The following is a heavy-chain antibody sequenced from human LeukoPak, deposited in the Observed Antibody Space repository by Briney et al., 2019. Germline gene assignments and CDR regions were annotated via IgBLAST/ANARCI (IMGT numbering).Heavy chain of an antibody. CDR1: GGSISSSSYY. D-gene: IGHD3-10*01. CDR3: ARGRGKITMVRGSLLWGSFDGMDV. V-gene: IGHV4-39*01. Sequence: SETLSLTCTVSGGSISSSSYYWGWIRQPPGKGLEWIGSIYYSGSTYYNPSLKSRVTISVDTSKNQFSLKLSSVTAADTAVYYCARGRGKITMVRGSLLWGSFDGMDVWGQGTTVTVSS. CDR2: IYYSGST. J-gene: IGHJ6*02.